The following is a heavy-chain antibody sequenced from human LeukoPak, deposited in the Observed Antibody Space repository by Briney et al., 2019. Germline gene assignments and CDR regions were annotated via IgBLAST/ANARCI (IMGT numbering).Heavy chain of an antibody. V-gene: IGHV3-21*01. CDR1: GFTFSSYS. Sequence: GGSLRLSCAASGFTFSSYSMNWVRQAPGKGLEWVSSISSSSSYIYYADSVKGRFTISRDNAKNSLYLQMNSLRAEDTAVYYCARDNRRQGLIGAFDIWGQGTMVTVSS. CDR2: ISSSSSYI. D-gene: IGHD6-19*01. CDR3: ARDNRRQGLIGAFDI. J-gene: IGHJ3*02.